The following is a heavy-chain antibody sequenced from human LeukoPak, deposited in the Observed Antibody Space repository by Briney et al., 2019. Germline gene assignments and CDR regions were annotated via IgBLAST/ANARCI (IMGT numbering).Heavy chain of an antibody. CDR2: INSVAIST. V-gene: IGHV3-74*01. CDR1: GFTFSSYW. J-gene: IGHJ4*02. D-gene: IGHD3-10*01. CDR3: ARGTSYNSGNYRVDY. Sequence: GSLRLSCAASGFTFSSYWMHWVRQTPGKGLVWVSRINSVAISTNYADSVKGRFTISRDNAKNTLYLQMNSLRAEDTAVYYCARGTSYNSGNYRVDYWGQGTLVTVSS.